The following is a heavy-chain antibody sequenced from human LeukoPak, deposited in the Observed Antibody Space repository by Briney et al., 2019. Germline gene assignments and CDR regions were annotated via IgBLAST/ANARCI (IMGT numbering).Heavy chain of an antibody. V-gene: IGHV5-51*01. J-gene: IGHJ6*03. CDR1: GYSFSTYW. Sequence: GESLKISCQGSGYSFSTYWIAWVRQMPGKGLEWMGIIYPGDSDTRYSPSFQGQVAMSVDKSINTAYLQWSSLKASDTAMYYCARHEGPTHYFHMDVWGKGTTVIVSS. CDR3: ARHEGPTHYFHMDV. CDR2: IYPGDSDT.